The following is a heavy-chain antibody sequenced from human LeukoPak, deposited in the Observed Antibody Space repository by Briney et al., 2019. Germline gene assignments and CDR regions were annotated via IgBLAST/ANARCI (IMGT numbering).Heavy chain of an antibody. CDR1: GGTFSSYA. V-gene: IGHV1-69*13. D-gene: IGHD3-10*01. Sequence: ASVKVSCKASGGTFSSYAISWVRQAPGQGLEWMGGITPIFGTANYAQKFQGRVTITADESTSTAYMELSSLRSEDTAVYYCATPFMSAKDRYYGSGSYAFDIWGQGTMVTVSS. J-gene: IGHJ3*02. CDR3: ATPFMSAKDRYYGSGSYAFDI. CDR2: ITPIFGTA.